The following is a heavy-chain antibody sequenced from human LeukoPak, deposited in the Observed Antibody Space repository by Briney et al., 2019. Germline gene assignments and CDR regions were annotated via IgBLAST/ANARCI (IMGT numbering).Heavy chain of an antibody. V-gene: IGHV1-2*02. J-gene: IGHJ3*02. Sequence: ASVKVSCKASGYTFTCYYMHWVRQAPGQGLEWMGWINPNSGGTNYAQKFQGRVTMTRDTSISTAYMELSRLRSDDTAVYYCARSLLRVVPAAMLRIWGQGTMVTVSS. D-gene: IGHD2-2*01. CDR1: GYTFTCYY. CDR2: INPNSGGT. CDR3: ARSLLRVVPAAMLRI.